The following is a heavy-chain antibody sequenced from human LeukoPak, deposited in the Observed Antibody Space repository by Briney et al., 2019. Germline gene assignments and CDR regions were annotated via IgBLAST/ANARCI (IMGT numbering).Heavy chain of an antibody. V-gene: IGHV3-9*01. CDR2: ISWNSGII. CDR1: GFTFDDYG. Sequence: GGSLRLSCVASGFTFDDYGMFWVRQTPGKGLEWVSAISWNSGIIAYADSVKGRFTIFRDNAKNSLYLQMNSLRVEDTAVHYCAKDRFFYDSGSKANWGQGTLVTVSS. J-gene: IGHJ4*02. D-gene: IGHD3-22*01. CDR3: AKDRFFYDSGSKAN.